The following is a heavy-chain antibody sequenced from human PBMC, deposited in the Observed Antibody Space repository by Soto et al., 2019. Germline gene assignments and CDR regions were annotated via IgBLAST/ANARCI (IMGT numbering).Heavy chain of an antibody. D-gene: IGHD3-22*01. Sequence: QITLKESGPTLVKPTQTLTLTCTFSGCSLSTYGVSVGWIRQTPGKALEWIALIYWDNDKYYSPSLKSTLTITKNTSENQVVLTMTNIDPVDTATYYCAHRLASTYYYHCRGYSVDYWGQGTLVTVSS. CDR3: AHRLASTYYYHCRGYSVDY. CDR1: GCSLSTYGVS. J-gene: IGHJ4*02. V-gene: IGHV2-5*02. CDR2: IYWDNDK.